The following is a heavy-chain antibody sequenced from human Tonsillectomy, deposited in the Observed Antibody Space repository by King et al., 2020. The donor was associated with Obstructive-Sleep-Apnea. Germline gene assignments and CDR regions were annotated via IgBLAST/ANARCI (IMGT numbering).Heavy chain of an antibody. D-gene: IGHD2-2*01. V-gene: IGHV3-23*04. Sequence: VQLVESGGGLVQPGGSLRLSCAASGFTFSKFAMSWVRQAPGRGLEWVSAISDSTAGTGSYYADSVKGRFTLSRDHSKNTLYPHMNSLRADDTALYYCAKDMGGGPAANFDYWGQGTLVTVSS. J-gene: IGHJ4*02. CDR2: ISDSTAGTGS. CDR1: GFTFSKFA. CDR3: AKDMGGGPAANFDY.